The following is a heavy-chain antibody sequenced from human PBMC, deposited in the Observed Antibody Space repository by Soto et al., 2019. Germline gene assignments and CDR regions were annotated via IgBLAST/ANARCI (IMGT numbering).Heavy chain of an antibody. CDR1: GFTFSSYW. D-gene: IGHD3-9*01. J-gene: IGHJ4*02. CDR3: ARAGRPTGYTPLDY. CDR2: IKQDGSEK. V-gene: IGHV3-7*01. Sequence: GGSLRLSCAASGFTFSSYWMSWVRQAPGKGLEWVANIKQDGSEKYYVDSVKGRFTISRDNAKNSLYLQMNSPRAEDTAVYYCARAGRPTGYTPLDYWGQGTLVTVSS.